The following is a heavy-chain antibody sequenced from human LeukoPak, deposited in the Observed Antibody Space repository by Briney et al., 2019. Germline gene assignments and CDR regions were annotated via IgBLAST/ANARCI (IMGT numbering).Heavy chain of an antibody. D-gene: IGHD3-10*02. CDR2: AGWAGGTT. V-gene: IGHV3-43*01. Sequence: GGSLRLSCATSGFNFDRYTIHWVRQAPGKGLEWVSLAGWAGGTTFYSDSVRGRFTISRDSGRKSVYLQMNSLTTDNTAFYFCAKELDTMFFDYWGQGALVTVSS. CDR3: AKELDTMFFDY. J-gene: IGHJ4*02. CDR1: GFNFDRYT.